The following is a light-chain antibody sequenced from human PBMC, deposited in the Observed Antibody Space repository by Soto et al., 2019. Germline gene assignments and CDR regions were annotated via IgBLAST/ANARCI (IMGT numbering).Light chain of an antibody. CDR2: SNN. V-gene: IGLV1-44*01. Sequence: QSVLTQPPSASGTPGQRVTISCSGSSSNIGSNTVNWYQQLPGTAPKLLIYSNNQRPSGVPDRFSGSKSGTSASLATSGLQSEDDAAYYCAAWDDSLNAPVFGGGTQLTVL. CDR3: AAWDDSLNAPV. J-gene: IGLJ7*01. CDR1: SSNIGSNT.